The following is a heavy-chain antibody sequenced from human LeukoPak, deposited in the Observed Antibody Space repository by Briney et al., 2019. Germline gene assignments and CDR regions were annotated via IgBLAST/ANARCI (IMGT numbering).Heavy chain of an antibody. CDR1: GGSFSGYY. D-gene: IGHD6-13*01. V-gene: IGHV4-34*01. CDR2: INHSGST. Sequence: SETLSLTCAVYGGSFSGYYWSWIRQPPGKGLEWIGEINHSGSTNYNPSLKSRVTISVDTSKNQFSLKLSSVTAADTAVYYCARERGSSSWYPDAFDIWGQGTMVTVSS. CDR3: ARERGSSSWYPDAFDI. J-gene: IGHJ3*02.